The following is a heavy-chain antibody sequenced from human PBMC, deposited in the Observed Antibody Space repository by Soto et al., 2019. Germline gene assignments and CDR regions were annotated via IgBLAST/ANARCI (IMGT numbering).Heavy chain of an antibody. CDR3: ASEEYSSSWYAFDI. CDR1: GFTVSSNY. CDR2: IYSGGST. J-gene: IGHJ3*02. Sequence: ESLKISCAASGFTVSSNYMSWVRQAPGKGLEWVSVIYSGGSTYYADSVKGRFTISRDNSKNTLYLQMNSLRAEDTAVYYCASEEYSSSWYAFDIWGQGTMVTVSS. D-gene: IGHD6-13*01. V-gene: IGHV3-53*01.